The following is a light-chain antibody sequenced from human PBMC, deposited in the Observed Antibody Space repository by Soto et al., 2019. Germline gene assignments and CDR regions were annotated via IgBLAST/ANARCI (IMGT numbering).Light chain of an antibody. V-gene: IGKV1-13*02. CDR1: QDIRGA. J-gene: IGKJ5*01. Sequence: AIQLTQSPSSLSASVGDRVTITCRASQDIRGALAWYQQKPGKPPKLLIFDVSSLQSGVPSRFSGSGSGTDFTLTISSMQPEDFATYYCQQFNTYPIPFGQGTGLEIK. CDR3: QQFNTYPIP. CDR2: DVS.